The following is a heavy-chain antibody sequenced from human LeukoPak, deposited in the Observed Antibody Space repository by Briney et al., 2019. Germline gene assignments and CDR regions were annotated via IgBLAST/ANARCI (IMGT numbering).Heavy chain of an antibody. CDR3: ARDSSGYYHFDY. D-gene: IGHD3-22*01. CDR1: GFTFSSYE. V-gene: IGHV3-48*03. J-gene: IGHJ4*02. CDR2: ISSSGSTI. Sequence: GGSLRLSCAASGFTFSSYEMNWVRQAPGKGLEWVSYISSSGSTIYYADSVKGRFTISRDNAKNSLYLQMNSLRAEDTAVFYCARDSSGYYHFDYWGQGTLVTVSS.